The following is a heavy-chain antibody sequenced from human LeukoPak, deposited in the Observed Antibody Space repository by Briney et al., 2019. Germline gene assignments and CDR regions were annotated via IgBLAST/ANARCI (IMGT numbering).Heavy chain of an antibody. Sequence: GESLKISCKGSGYSFTSYWISWVRQMPGNGLEWMGRIDPSDSYTNYSPSFQGRVTISADKSISTAYLQWSSLKASDTAMYYCASHPIQWLPTDYWGQGTLVTVSS. D-gene: IGHD6-19*01. J-gene: IGHJ4*02. V-gene: IGHV5-10-1*01. CDR1: GYSFTSYW. CDR2: IDPSDSYT. CDR3: ASHPIQWLPTDY.